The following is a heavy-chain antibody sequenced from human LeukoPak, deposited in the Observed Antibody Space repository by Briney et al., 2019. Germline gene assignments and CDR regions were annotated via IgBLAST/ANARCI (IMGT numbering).Heavy chain of an antibody. J-gene: IGHJ4*02. V-gene: IGHV4-59*12. CDR3: AGERGEEYSSGWYKTNYFDN. CDR1: GGSISSYY. Sequence: SETLSLTCTVSGGSISSYYWSWIRQPPGKGLEWIGYIYYSGSTNYNPSLKSRVTISVDTSKNQFSLTLTSVTGADTAVYYCAGERGEEYSSGWYKTNYFDNWGQGIRVTVSS. CDR2: IYYSGST. D-gene: IGHD6-19*01.